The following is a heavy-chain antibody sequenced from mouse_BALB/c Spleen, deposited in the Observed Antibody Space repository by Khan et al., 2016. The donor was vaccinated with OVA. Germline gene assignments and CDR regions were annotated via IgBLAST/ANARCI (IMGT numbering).Heavy chain of an antibody. V-gene: IGHV5-17*02. CDR1: GFTFSSFG. Sequence: DVMLVESGGGLVQPGGSRKLSCAASGFTFSSFGMHWVRQAPEKGLEWVAYISSDSSTIYYADTVKGRFTISRDNPKNTLFLQMTSLRSDDTAMYYCTRSFYYGYYFDYWGQGTTLTVSS. CDR3: TRSFYYGYYFDY. J-gene: IGHJ2*01. D-gene: IGHD1-1*01. CDR2: ISSDSSTI.